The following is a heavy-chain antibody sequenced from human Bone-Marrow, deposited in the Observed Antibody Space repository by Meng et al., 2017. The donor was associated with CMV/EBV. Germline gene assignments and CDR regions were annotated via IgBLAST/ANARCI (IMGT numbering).Heavy chain of an antibody. CDR2: IYGGGSST. Sequence: GGSLRLSCAASGFTFSSYAMSWVRQAPGKGLEWVSVIYGGGSSTYYADSVKGRFTISRANYKNTLYLQMHRLGAEDTAVYFGASFFGVVMGPSPNWFDPWGQGTLVTVSS. V-gene: IGHV3-23*03. J-gene: IGHJ5*02. CDR1: GFTFSSYA. D-gene: IGHD3-3*01. CDR3: ASFFGVVMGPSPNWFDP.